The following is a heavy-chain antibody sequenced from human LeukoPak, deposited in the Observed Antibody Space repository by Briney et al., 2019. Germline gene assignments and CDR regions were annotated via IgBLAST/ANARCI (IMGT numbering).Heavy chain of an antibody. CDR2: IYYSGST. V-gene: IGHV4-30-4*01. D-gene: IGHD6-13*01. CDR3: ARAYSSSSQAYGMDV. CDR1: GGSISSGDYY. Sequence: SQTLSLTRTVSGGSISSGDYYWTWIRQPPGKGLERIGYIYYSGSTYYNPSLKSRLTISVDTSKNQFSLKLSSVTAADTAVYYCARAYSSSSQAYGMDVWGQGTTVTVSS. J-gene: IGHJ6*02.